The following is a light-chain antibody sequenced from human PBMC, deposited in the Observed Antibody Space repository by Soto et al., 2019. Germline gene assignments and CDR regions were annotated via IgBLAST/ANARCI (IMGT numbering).Light chain of an antibody. V-gene: IGKV3-15*01. CDR3: QQYDHWPRGT. CDR2: GAS. CDR1: QSIDTY. J-gene: IGKJ2*01. Sequence: EIVLTQSPATLSVSPGERATLSCRASQSIDTYLAWYQQKPGQPPRPLIYGASNRATGIPPRCSGSGSGTEFTLTISSLQSEDFAVYYWQQYDHWPRGTFGQGTKLEI.